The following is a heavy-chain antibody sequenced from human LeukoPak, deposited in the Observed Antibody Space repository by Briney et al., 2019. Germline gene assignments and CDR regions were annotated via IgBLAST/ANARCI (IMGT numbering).Heavy chain of an antibody. Sequence: GESLKISCKGSGYSFTSYWIAWVRQMPGKGLEWMGIIYPGDSDTRYSPSFQGQVTISADKSISTAYLQWSSLKASDTAMYYCARLRVTAQGATTGLDYWGQGTLVTVSS. CDR1: GYSFTSYW. CDR2: IYPGDSDT. D-gene: IGHD1-26*01. CDR3: ARLRVTAQGATTGLDY. V-gene: IGHV5-51*01. J-gene: IGHJ4*02.